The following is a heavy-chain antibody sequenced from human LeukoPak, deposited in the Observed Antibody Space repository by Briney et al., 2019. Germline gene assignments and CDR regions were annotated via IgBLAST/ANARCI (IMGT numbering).Heavy chain of an antibody. J-gene: IGHJ6*02. CDR3: ARALPYEDFWSVRPHYYYYYGMDV. CDR1: GYTFSSYD. V-gene: IGHV1-8*01. Sequence: ASVTVSCKASGYTFSSYDINWVRQAPGQGLEWMGWMNPNSGNTGYAQKFQGRVTMTRNTSISTAYMELSSLRSEDTAVYYCARALPYEDFWSVRPHYYYYYGMDVWGQGTTVTVSS. CDR2: MNPNSGNT. D-gene: IGHD3-3*01.